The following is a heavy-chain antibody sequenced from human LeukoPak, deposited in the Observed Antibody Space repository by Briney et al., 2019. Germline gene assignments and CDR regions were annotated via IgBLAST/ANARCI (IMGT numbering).Heavy chain of an antibody. V-gene: IGHV1-69*05. CDR3: ARDFESGGSI. Sequence: ASVKVSCKASGGTFSSYAISWVRQAPGQGLEWMGGIIPIFGTANYAQKFQGRVTITTDESTSTAYMELSSLRSEDTAVYYCARDFESGGSIWGQGTLVTVSS. CDR1: GGTFSSYA. D-gene: IGHD4-23*01. J-gene: IGHJ4*02. CDR2: IIPIFGTA.